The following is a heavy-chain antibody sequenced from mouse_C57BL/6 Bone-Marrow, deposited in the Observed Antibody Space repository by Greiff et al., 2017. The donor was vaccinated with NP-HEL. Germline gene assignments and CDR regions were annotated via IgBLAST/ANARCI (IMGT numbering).Heavy chain of an antibody. CDR1: GFTFTSYW. CDR3: AKTAQASFAY. D-gene: IGHD3-2*02. CDR2: IYPGSGST. Sequence: QVPVKQPGAELVKPGASVTMSCTASGFTFTSYWITWVKQRPGQGLEWIGDIYPGSGSTNYNEKFKSKATLTVDTSSSTAYMQLSSLTSEDSAVYYCAKTAQASFAYWGQGTLVTVSA. V-gene: IGHV1-55*01. J-gene: IGHJ3*01.